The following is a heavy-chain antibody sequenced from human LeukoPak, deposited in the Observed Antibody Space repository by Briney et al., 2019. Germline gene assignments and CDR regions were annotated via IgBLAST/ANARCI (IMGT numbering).Heavy chain of an antibody. CDR2: ISGSGGST. V-gene: IGHV3-23*01. CDR3: AKDLDYCSGGSCYRFAFDI. CDR1: GFTFSSYA. D-gene: IGHD2-15*01. Sequence: PGGSLRLSCAASGFTFSSYAMSWVRQAPGKGLEWVSAISGSGGSTYYADSVKGRFTISRDNSKNTLYLQMNSLRAEDTAVYYCAKDLDYCSGGSCYRFAFDIWGQGTMVTVSS. J-gene: IGHJ3*02.